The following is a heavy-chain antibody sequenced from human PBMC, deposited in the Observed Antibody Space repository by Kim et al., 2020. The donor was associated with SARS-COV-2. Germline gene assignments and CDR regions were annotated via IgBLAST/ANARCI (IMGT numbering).Heavy chain of an antibody. V-gene: IGHV4-59*01. D-gene: IGHD6-19*01. CDR3: ARVGRYSSGPMDV. J-gene: IGHJ6*02. Sequence: YHPSLKGRGTISVDTSKNQFSLKLSSVTAADTAVYYCARVGRYSSGPMDVWGQGTTVTVSS.